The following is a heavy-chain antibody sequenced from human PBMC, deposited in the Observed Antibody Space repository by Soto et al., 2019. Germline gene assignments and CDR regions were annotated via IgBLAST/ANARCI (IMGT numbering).Heavy chain of an antibody. D-gene: IGHD5-12*01. CDR3: ARVSFNALLRFPFDL. CDR1: GYSFTSYD. J-gene: IGHJ4*02. CDR2: MNPNSGST. V-gene: IGHV1-8*01. Sequence: QVPLVQSGAEVKKPGASVKVSCKASGYSFTSYDDNWVRQASGQGLEWMGWMNPNSGSTVIAQKFQGRVTMTRDSSISTAYMELSSLRPDDSAIYYCARVSFNALLRFPFDLWGQGTEVTVSS.